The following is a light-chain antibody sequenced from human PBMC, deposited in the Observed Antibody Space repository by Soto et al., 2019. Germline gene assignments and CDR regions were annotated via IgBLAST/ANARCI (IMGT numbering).Light chain of an antibody. CDR2: AAS. V-gene: IGKV1-17*03. Sequence: DIPMTQSPSAMSASVGDRVTITCRASQGISNYLAWFQQKPGKVPKRLIYAASSLQSGVPSRFSGSGSGTEFTLTISSRQPEDFATYYCLQHNSYPQVPWTFGQGTKVEIK. CDR1: QGISNY. CDR3: LQHNSYPQVPWT. J-gene: IGKJ1*01.